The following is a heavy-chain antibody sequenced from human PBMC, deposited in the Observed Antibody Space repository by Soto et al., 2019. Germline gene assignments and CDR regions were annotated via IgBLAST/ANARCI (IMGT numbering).Heavy chain of an antibody. V-gene: IGHV3-23*01. J-gene: IGHJ6*03. CDR3: AKDLPDIVVVPADPTYYYYYMDV. CDR2: ISGSGGST. Sequence: PGVSLRLSCAASGFTFSSYAMSWVRQAPGKGLEWVSAISGSGGSTYYADSVKGRFTISRDNSKNTLYLQMNSLRAEDTAVYYCAKDLPDIVVVPADPTYYYYYMDVWGKGTTVTVSS. CDR1: GFTFSSYA. D-gene: IGHD2-2*01.